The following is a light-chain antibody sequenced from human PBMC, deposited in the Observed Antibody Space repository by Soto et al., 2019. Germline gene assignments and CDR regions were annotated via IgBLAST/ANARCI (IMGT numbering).Light chain of an antibody. V-gene: IGKV1-39*01. CDR3: QQSYNLKFT. CDR1: HSISKH. Sequence: DIQMTQSPSSLSASVGDSVTITCRASHSISKHLNWYQQKPGKAPKLLIYAASTLQSGVPSRFSGSESGTDFTLTISSLQPEDFATYYCQQSYNLKFTFGPGTKVDIK. J-gene: IGKJ3*01. CDR2: AAS.